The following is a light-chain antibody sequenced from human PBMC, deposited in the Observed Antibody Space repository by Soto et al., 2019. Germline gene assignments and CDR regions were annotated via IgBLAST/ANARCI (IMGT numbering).Light chain of an antibody. CDR2: DNN. Sequence: QSVLTQPPSVSAAPGQKVATSCSGSSSNIGTYYVSWYQHVPGAAPKLLIYDNNERPSGIPDRFSGSKSGTSATLDITGLQTEDEADYHCGTWDSSLSAVVFGGGTKLTVL. CDR1: SSNIGTYY. V-gene: IGLV1-51*01. J-gene: IGLJ2*01. CDR3: GTWDSSLSAVV.